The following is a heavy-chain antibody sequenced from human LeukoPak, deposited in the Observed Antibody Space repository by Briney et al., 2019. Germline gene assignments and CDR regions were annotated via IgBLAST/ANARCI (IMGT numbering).Heavy chain of an antibody. V-gene: IGHV3-30*03. CDR1: GFIFGENG. J-gene: IGHJ4*02. CDR2: ISHDGRNK. Sequence: PGGSLRLSCAASGFIFGENGMHWVRQAPGKGLGWVAVISHDGRNKNYADSVKGRFTISRDNSKNTLYLQMSSLRAEDTAVYYCVTSGIAAAGTEVDYWGQGTLVTVSS. CDR3: VTSGIAAAGTEVDY. D-gene: IGHD6-13*01.